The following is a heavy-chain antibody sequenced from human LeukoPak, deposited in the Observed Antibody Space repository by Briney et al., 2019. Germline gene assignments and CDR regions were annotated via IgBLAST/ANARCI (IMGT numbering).Heavy chain of an antibody. J-gene: IGHJ6*03. Sequence: SETLSLTCTVSGGSISSSSYYWGWIRQPPGKGLEWIGSIYYSGSTYYNPSLKSRVTISVDTSKNQFSLKLSSVTAADTAVYYCASVTKYCSGGSCYPKYYYYYMDVWGKGTTVTVSS. V-gene: IGHV4-39*07. CDR3: ASVTKYCSGGSCYPKYYYYYMDV. D-gene: IGHD2-15*01. CDR1: GGSISSSSYY. CDR2: IYYSGST.